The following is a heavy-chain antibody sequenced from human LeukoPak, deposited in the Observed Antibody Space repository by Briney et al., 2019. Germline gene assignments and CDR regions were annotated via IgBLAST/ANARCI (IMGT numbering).Heavy chain of an antibody. D-gene: IGHD2-15*01. CDR2: MNPISGNT. CDR3: ARPYCSGGDCLRYFDL. CDR1: GYTFTSYD. J-gene: IGHJ2*01. Sequence: GASVTVSCKASGYTFTSYDISWVRQATGQGLEWMGWMNPISGNTGYAQKFRGRVTMTRSTSISTAYMELSSLRSEDTAVYYCARPYCSGGDCLRYFDLWGRGTLITVSS. V-gene: IGHV1-8*01.